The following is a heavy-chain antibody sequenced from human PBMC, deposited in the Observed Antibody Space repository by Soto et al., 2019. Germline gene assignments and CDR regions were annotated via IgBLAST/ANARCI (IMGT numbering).Heavy chain of an antibody. J-gene: IGHJ4*02. V-gene: IGHV3-30*18. CDR2: ISYDGSNK. CDR3: AKDLCSGLYQYSFYF. Sequence: QVQLVESGGGVVQPGRSLRLSCAASGFTFSSYGMHWVRQAPGKGLEWVAVISYDGSNKYYADSVKGRFTISRDNSKNPLYLQMNSVRAEDTAVYYCAKDLCSGLYQYSFYFLGQGNLVTVSS. CDR1: GFTFSSYG. D-gene: IGHD6-19*01.